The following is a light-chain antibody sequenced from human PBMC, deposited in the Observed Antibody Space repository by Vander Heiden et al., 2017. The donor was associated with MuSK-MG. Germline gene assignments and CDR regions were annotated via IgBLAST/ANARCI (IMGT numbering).Light chain of an antibody. V-gene: IGKV1-9*01. CDR1: QDISTY. Sequence: IQLTQSPSSLSASVGDRITITCRASQDISTYLAWYQQKPGEAPRLLIYAASTLQSGVPSRFSGSGSGTDFTLTISSLQPEDFATYYCQQFNSHPFTFGQGTKLDIK. J-gene: IGKJ2*01. CDR2: AAS. CDR3: QQFNSHPFT.